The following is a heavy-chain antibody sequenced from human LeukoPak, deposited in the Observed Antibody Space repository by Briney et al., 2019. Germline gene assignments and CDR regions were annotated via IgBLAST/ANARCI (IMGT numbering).Heavy chain of an antibody. V-gene: IGHV4-61*02. CDR3: ARVYGSGDYFDY. J-gene: IGHJ4*02. D-gene: IGHD3-10*01. CDR1: GGSISSGSYY. CDR2: IYTSGST. Sequence: SETLSLTCTVSGGSISSGSYYWSWIRQPAGKGLEWIGRIYTSGSTNYNPSLKSRVTISVDTSKNQFSLKLSSVTAADTAVYYCARVYGSGDYFDYWGQGTLVTVSS.